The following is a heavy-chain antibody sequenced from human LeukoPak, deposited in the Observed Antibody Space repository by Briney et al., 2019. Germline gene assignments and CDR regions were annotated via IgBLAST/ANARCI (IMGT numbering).Heavy chain of an antibody. CDR3: ASPGRWYGGMAPDAFDI. D-gene: IGHD2-15*01. V-gene: IGHV3-21*01. CDR1: GFTFSSYS. J-gene: IGHJ3*02. Sequence: GGSLRLPCAASGFTFSSYSMNWVRQAPGKGLEWVSSISSSSSYIYYADSVKGRFTISRDNAKNSLYLQMNSLRAEDTAVYYCASPGRWYGGMAPDAFDIWGQGTMVTVSS. CDR2: ISSSSSYI.